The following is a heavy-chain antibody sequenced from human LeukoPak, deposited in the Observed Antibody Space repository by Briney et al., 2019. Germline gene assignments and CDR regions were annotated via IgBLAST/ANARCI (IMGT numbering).Heavy chain of an antibody. Sequence: SVKVSCKASGFSXTNSAVQWVRQARGQGLEWIGWIVVGSGNTIYVQKFQERVTITRDMSTSTAYMELSGLRSEDTAVYYCAAGYIGGAMVTNAFDIWGQGTLVTVSS. CDR2: IVVGSGNT. J-gene: IGHJ3*02. V-gene: IGHV1-58*01. CDR3: AAGYIGGAMVTNAFDI. CDR1: GFSXTNSA. D-gene: IGHD5-18*01.